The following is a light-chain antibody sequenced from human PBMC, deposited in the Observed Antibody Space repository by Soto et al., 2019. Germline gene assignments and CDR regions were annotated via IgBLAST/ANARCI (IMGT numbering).Light chain of an antibody. Sequence: QSVLTQPPSASGTPGQRVTISCSGSGSNIGGNTVNWYQQFPGTAPKLLVYSNDRRPSGVPARFSGSASGTPASLAISGLQSEDEADYHCAAWDDSLNGPVFGGGTKLTVL. CDR3: AAWDDSLNGPV. CDR1: GSNIGGNT. J-gene: IGLJ2*01. CDR2: SND. V-gene: IGLV1-44*01.